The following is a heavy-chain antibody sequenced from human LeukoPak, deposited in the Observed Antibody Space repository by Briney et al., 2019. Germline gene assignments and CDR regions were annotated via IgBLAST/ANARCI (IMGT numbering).Heavy chain of an antibody. CDR2: VSVGRTT. CDR1: GFTFSTYG. Sequence: PGGTLRLSCVTSGFTFSTYGMSWVRQAPGKGLEWVSGVSVGRTTYYADSVKGRFTISRDNSKNTLYLQMNSLRAEDTAVYYCATSTQPWGQGTLVTVSS. D-gene: IGHD2/OR15-2a*01. CDR3: ATSTQP. V-gene: IGHV3-23*01. J-gene: IGHJ5*02.